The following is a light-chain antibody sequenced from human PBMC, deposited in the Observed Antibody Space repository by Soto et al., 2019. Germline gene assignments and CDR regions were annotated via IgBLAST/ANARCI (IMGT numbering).Light chain of an antibody. Sequence: EIVMTQSPATLSVSPWERATLSCRASQDVGINLAWFRQKPGQAPKLVIYAATTRATGSPARFSGSGSGTDFTLTISRLEPEDFAVYYCQQYGSSPPGTFGQGTKVDIK. V-gene: IGKV3-15*01. J-gene: IGKJ1*01. CDR2: AAT. CDR1: QDVGIN. CDR3: QQYGSSPPGT.